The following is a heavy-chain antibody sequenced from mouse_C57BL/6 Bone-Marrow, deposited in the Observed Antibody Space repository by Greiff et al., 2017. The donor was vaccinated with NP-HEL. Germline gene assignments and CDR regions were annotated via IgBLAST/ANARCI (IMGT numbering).Heavy chain of an antibody. J-gene: IGHJ2*01. CDR2: IWPGGGT. Sequence: VKLQESGPGLVAPSQSLSITCTVSGFSLTSYAISWVRQPPGKGLEWLGVIWPGGGTNYNSALKSRLSISKDNSKSQVFLKMNSLQTDDTARYYCARTSHDSNYGWYFDYWGQGTTLTVSS. V-gene: IGHV2-9-1*01. D-gene: IGHD2-5*01. CDR3: ARTSHDSNYGWYFDY. CDR1: GFSLTSYA.